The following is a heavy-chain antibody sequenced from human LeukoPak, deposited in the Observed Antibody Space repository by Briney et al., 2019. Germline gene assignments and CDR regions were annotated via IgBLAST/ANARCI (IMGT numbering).Heavy chain of an antibody. CDR3: ARVYCTNGVCLFDY. CDR2: MNPNSGNT. V-gene: IGHV1-8*03. Sequence: ASVKVSCKASGYTFTSYDINWVRQATGQGLEWMGWMNPNSGNTGYAQKFQGRVTITRNTSISTAYMELSSLRSEDTAVYYCARVYCTNGVCLFDYWGQGTLVTVSS. D-gene: IGHD2-8*01. CDR1: GYTFTSYD. J-gene: IGHJ4*02.